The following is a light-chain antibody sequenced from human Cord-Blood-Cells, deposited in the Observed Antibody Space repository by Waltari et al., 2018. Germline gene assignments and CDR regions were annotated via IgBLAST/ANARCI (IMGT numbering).Light chain of an antibody. V-gene: IGKV4-1*01. J-gene: IGKJ2*01. CDR3: QQYYSTMYT. CDR2: WAS. Sequence: DIVMTQSPDSLAVSLGERATINCKPSQSVLYSSNNKNYLAWYQQKPGQPPKLLIYWASTRESGVPDRFSGSESGTDFTLAISSLQAEDVAVYYCQQYYSTMYTFGQGTKLEIK. CDR1: QSVLYSSNNKNY.